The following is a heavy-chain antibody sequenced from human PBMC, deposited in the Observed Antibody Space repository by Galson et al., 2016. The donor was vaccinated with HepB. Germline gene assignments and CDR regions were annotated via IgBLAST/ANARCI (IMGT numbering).Heavy chain of an antibody. CDR2: IYYSGST. J-gene: IGHJ5*02. Sequence: TLSLTCTVSGGSISSGAYSWSWIRQHPGKGLEWIGYIYYSGSTYYNPSLKSRVTISIDTSKNQFSLKLSSVTAADTAVYYCARDSRSHGMAAADPWGQGTLVTVSS. V-gene: IGHV4-31*03. CDR3: ARDSRSHGMAAADP. D-gene: IGHD6-13*01. CDR1: GGSISSGAYS.